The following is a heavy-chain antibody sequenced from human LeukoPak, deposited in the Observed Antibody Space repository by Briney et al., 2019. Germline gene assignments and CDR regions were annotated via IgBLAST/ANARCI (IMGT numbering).Heavy chain of an antibody. CDR2: ISWNSGSI. V-gene: IGHV3-9*01. Sequence: GGSLRLSCAASGFTFDDYAMHWVRQAPGKGLEWVSGISWNSGSIGYADSVKGRFTISRDNAKNSLYLQMNGLRAEDTALYYCAKDRVGATTYYFDYWGQGTLVTVSS. CDR1: GFTFDDYA. CDR3: AKDRVGATTYYFDY. J-gene: IGHJ4*02. D-gene: IGHD1-26*01.